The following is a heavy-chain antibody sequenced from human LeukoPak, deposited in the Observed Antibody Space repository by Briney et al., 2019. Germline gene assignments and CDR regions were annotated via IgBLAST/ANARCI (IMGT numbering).Heavy chain of an antibody. D-gene: IGHD2-2*01. CDR3: ARDVGEYCSSTNCYASHY. J-gene: IGHJ4*02. Sequence: ASVKVSCKASGYTFTSYYIHWVRQAPGQGLECVGIINPNGGSISYAQKFQGRVTMTRDTSITTAYMELSSLRSDDTAVYYCARDVGEYCSSTNCYASHYWGQGTLVTVSS. V-gene: IGHV1-46*01. CDR1: GYTFTSYY. CDR2: INPNGGSI.